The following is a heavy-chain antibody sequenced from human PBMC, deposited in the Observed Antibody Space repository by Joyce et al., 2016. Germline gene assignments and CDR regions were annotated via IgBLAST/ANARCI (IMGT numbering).Heavy chain of an antibody. Sequence: EVQLVQSGAEVKKPGESLRISCKGSGYSFTSHWISWVRQMPGKGLEWMGRIDPRDSYTDYSPSFEDHVTISVDKTISAAYLQWSSLRASDTAIYYCARHVTDWFDPWGQGTLVTVSS. CDR2: IDPRDSYT. CDR3: ARHVTDWFDP. J-gene: IGHJ5*02. V-gene: IGHV5-10-1*03. CDR1: GYSFTSHW. D-gene: IGHD3-10*02.